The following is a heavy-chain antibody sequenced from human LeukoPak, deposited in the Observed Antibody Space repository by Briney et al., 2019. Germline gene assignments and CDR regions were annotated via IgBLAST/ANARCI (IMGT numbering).Heavy chain of an antibody. J-gene: IGHJ4*02. D-gene: IGHD3-22*01. Sequence: ASVKVSCTASGYTFTTYGISWVRQAPGQGLEWMGWISPYKGNTFYAQKLQGRVTMTTDTSTTTAYMELRSLTSDDTAVYYCARDLHYYDRSGNFGDTVDYWGQGTLVTVSS. CDR2: ISPYKGNT. V-gene: IGHV1-18*01. CDR1: GYTFTTYG. CDR3: ARDLHYYDRSGNFGDTVDY.